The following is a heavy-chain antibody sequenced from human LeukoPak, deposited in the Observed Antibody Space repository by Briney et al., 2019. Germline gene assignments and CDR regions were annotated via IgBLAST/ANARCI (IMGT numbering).Heavy chain of an antibody. CDR2: ISSSNI. D-gene: IGHD5-12*01. Sequence: PGGSLRLSRAASGFTFSNYDMHWVRQAPGKGLEWVSAISSSNIYYADSIKGRFTISRDNAENSLYLQMNRLRAVDTAVYFCARGEEKSAITALDSWGQGTLVTVSS. CDR3: ARGEEKSAITALDS. V-gene: IGHV3-69-1*02. J-gene: IGHJ4*02. CDR1: GFTFSNYD.